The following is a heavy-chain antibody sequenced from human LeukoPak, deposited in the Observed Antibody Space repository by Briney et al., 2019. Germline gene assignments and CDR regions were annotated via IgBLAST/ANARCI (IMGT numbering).Heavy chain of an antibody. CDR2: IYHSGST. J-gene: IGHJ4*02. D-gene: IGHD6-13*01. V-gene: IGHV4-30-2*01. CDR3: ARVGSSSWYYFDY. CDR1: GGSISSGGYS. Sequence: SQTPSLTCAVSGGSISSGGYSWSWIRQPPGKGLEWIGYIYHSGSTYYNPSLKSRVTISVDRSKNQFSLKLSSVTAADTAVYYCARVGSSSWYYFDYWGQGTLVTVSS.